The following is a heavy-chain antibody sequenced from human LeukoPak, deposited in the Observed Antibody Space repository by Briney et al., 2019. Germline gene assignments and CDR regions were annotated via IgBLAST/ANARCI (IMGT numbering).Heavy chain of an antibody. J-gene: IGHJ6*03. CDR2: IIPIFGTA. Sequence: SVKVSCKASGGTFSSYAISWVRQAPGQGLEWMGGIIPIFGTANYAQKFQGRVTITADKSTSTAYMELSSLRAEDTAVYYCAKADYYYYMDVWGKGTTVAVSS. CDR3: AKADYYYYMDV. V-gene: IGHV1-69*06. CDR1: GGTFSSYA.